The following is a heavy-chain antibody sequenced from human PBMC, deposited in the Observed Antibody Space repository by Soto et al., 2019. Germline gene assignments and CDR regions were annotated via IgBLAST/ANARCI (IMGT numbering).Heavy chain of an antibody. J-gene: IGHJ4*02. CDR3: SKGRPGYRGLGTDFDA. V-gene: IGHV3-9*01. CDR1: GFTFDEHS. CDR2: INYNGGRV. D-gene: IGHD3-16*02. Sequence: EVRLVESGGGFVQPGRSLRLSCTVSGFTFDEHSMHWVRQAPGKGLEWVSGINYNGGRVAYVDSVRGRFTIARDNANNTLVLQIDSLRPEDTGLYFCSKGRPGYRGLGTDFDAWGQGTPGTLSS.